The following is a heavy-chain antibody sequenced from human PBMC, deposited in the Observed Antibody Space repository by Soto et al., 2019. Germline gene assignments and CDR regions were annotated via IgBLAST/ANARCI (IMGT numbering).Heavy chain of an antibody. D-gene: IGHD6-6*01. CDR2: IVVGSGNT. J-gene: IGHJ6*03. CDR3: AAAKYSSSRDHYYYYYMDV. Sequence: ASVKVSCKASGFTFTSSAMQWVRQARGQRLEWIGWIVVGSGNTNYAQKFQERVTITRDMSTSTAYMELSSLRSEDTAVYYCAAAKYSSSRDHYYYYYMDVWGKGTTVTVSS. V-gene: IGHV1-58*02. CDR1: GFTFTSSA.